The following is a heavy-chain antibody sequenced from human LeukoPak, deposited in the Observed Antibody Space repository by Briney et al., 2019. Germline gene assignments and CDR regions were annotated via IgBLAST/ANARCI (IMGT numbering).Heavy chain of an antibody. Sequence: ASVKVSCKASGYTFTSYGISWVRQAPGQGLEWMGIINPSGGSTSYAQKFQGRVTMTRDTSTSTVYMELSSLRSEDTAVYYCARDRHSSSWDGPAGSYYFDYWGQGTLVTVSS. CDR1: GYTFTSYG. CDR3: ARDRHSSSWDGPAGSYYFDY. D-gene: IGHD6-13*01. CDR2: INPSGGST. J-gene: IGHJ4*02. V-gene: IGHV1-46*01.